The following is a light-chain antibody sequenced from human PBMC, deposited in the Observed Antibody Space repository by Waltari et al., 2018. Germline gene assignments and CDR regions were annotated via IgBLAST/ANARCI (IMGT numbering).Light chain of an antibody. CDR1: TSAVGGYNL. Sequence: QSALTQPASVSGSPGQSLPISCTGSTSAVGGYNLVPWYRQFPNKAPQLIIYEGTRRPSGVSSRFSASKSGNTASLTISGLQAEDEALYFCSSYARSDNSVLFGGGTQLSVL. J-gene: IGLJ2*01. CDR2: EGT. CDR3: SSYARSDNSVL. V-gene: IGLV2-23*01.